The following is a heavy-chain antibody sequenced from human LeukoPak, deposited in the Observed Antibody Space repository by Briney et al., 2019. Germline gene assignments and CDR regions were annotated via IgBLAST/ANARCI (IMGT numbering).Heavy chain of an antibody. CDR2: MSGGGLST. CDR3: AKDRFSGQEGAARILDY. V-gene: IGHV3-23*01. CDR1: DSNIGTYA. J-gene: IGHJ4*02. D-gene: IGHD6-6*01. Sequence: PGGSLRLSCGAPDSNIGTYAVTWVRQVPGKGLEWVSGMSGGGLSTYYARSVKGRFTISRDTSKNTFYLEMNSLGADDTALYYCAKDRFSGQEGAARILDYWGQGILVSVSS.